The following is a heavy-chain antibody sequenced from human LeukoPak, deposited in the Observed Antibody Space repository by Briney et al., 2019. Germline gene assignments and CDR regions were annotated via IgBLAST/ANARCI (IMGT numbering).Heavy chain of an antibody. D-gene: IGHD6-19*01. V-gene: IGHV1-69*04. CDR1: GGPFISYG. Sequence: GASVELSCKASGGPFISYGISWVRPAPGKGLEWMGRIIPILGIANYAQKFQGRVTITADKSTSTAYMELSSLRSEDTAVYYCARDSRRGSGWYIPDYWGQGTLVTVSS. J-gene: IGHJ4*02. CDR3: ARDSRRGSGWYIPDY. CDR2: IIPILGIA.